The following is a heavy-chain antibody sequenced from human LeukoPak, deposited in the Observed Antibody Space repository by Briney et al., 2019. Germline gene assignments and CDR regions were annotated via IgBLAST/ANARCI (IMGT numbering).Heavy chain of an antibody. CDR1: GGSISSSGYY. CDR3: ARQIYYDRSGYFYFN. J-gene: IGHJ4*02. D-gene: IGHD3-22*01. CDR2: MSYSGST. V-gene: IGHV4-39*01. Sequence: PSETLSLTCTVSGGSISSSGYYWGWIRQPPGKGLECIASMSYSGSTYYTPSLKSRVTMSVDTSKNHFSLKLSSVTAADTAVYYCARQIYYDRSGYFYFNWGQGTLVTVSS.